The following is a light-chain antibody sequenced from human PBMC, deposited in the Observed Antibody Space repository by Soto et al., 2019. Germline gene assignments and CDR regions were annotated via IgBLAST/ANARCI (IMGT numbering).Light chain of an antibody. J-gene: IGLJ2*01. CDR3: TTWDDSLNAVV. CDR2: SDN. V-gene: IGLV1-44*01. Sequence: QSVVTQPPSASGTPGQRVPISCSGSRSNIGSYTVNWYRHLPGTAPKLLIYSDNQRPSGVPDRFSGSRSGTSASLAISGLQSEYEADYYCTTWDDSLNAVVFGGGTKLTVL. CDR1: RSNIGSYT.